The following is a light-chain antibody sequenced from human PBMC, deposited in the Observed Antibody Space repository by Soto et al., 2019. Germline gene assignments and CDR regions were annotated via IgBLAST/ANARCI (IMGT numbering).Light chain of an antibody. Sequence: DIQMTQSPSTLSASVGDRVTITCRASQSIRHYLAWYQQIPGKAPRLLIYKASNLETGVPSRFSGSGSETEFTLTISGLQPDDFASYYCQQYNSYSWTFGQGTKVDIK. CDR1: QSIRHY. J-gene: IGKJ1*01. CDR3: QQYNSYSWT. CDR2: KAS. V-gene: IGKV1-5*03.